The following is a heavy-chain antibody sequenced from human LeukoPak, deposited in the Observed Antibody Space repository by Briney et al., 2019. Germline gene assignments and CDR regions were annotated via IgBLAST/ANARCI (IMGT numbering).Heavy chain of an antibody. CDR2: ITGSGATT. V-gene: IGHV3-23*01. J-gene: IGHJ4*02. CDR1: GFTFSGYA. CDR3: AKDRVTTVTSFFSQFDY. Sequence: GGSLRLSCAASGFTFSGYAMSWVRQAPGKGLEWVSLITGSGATTYYADSVRGRFTVSRDNSKNTLYLQINSLRADDTAVYHCAKDRVTTVTSFFSQFDYWGQGTLVTVSS. D-gene: IGHD4-17*01.